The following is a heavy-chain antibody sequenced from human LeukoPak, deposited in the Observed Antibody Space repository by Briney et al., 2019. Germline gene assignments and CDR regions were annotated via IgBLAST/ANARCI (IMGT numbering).Heavy chain of an antibody. V-gene: IGHV1-18*01. CDR2: VSGYSGIT. CDR3: ARGHPASWNWDN. D-gene: IGHD1-7*01. J-gene: IGHJ4*02. CDR1: GYTFTSYG. Sequence: ASVKVSCKASGYTFTSYGIGWVRQAPGQGLEWMGWVSGYSGITYYAQKLQGRVTMTTDTSTRTAYMELRSLTYDDTAVYYCARGHPASWNWDNWGQGTLVTVSS.